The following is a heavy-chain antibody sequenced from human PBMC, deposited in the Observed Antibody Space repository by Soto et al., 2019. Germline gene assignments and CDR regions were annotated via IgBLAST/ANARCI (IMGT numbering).Heavy chain of an antibody. CDR1: GFTFSSYG. CDR2: IWCDGSNK. J-gene: IGHJ4*02. D-gene: IGHD3-9*01. CDR3: ARDHFALTGYADS. V-gene: IGHV3-33*01. Sequence: QVQLVDSGGGVVQPGRSLRLSCAASGFTFSSYGMHWVGQAPGKGLEWVAVIWCDGSNKYYAVSVKGRFTISRDNSKNTLYLQMNSLRAEVTAVYYCARDHFALTGYADSWGQGTLVTVSS.